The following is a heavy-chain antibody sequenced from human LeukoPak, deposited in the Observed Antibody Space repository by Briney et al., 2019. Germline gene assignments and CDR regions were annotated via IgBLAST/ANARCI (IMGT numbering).Heavy chain of an antibody. D-gene: IGHD1-1*01. CDR2: VDYSGCT. V-gene: IGHV4-61*01. CDR1: GGSVSSGNYY. J-gene: IGHJ4*02. CDR3: ARGIRTGYGY. Sequence: SETLSLTCSVSGGSVSSGNYYWSWIRQPPGKGLEWIGYVDYSGCTSYNPTLRRRVTISLDTSKNQFSLKVMYLTAADTAVYYCARGIRTGYGYWGQGTLVTVSS.